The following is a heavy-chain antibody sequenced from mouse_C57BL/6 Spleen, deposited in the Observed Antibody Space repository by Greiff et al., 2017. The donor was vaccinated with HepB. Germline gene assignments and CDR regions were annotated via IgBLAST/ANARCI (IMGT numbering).Heavy chain of an antibody. CDR3: ARDAVRGAMDY. CDR2: SRNKANDYTT. J-gene: IGHJ4*01. CDR1: GFTFSDFY. Sequence: EVKLVDSGGGLVQSGRSLRLSCATSGFTFSDFYMEWVRQAPGKGLEWIAASRNKANDYTTEYSASVKGRFIVSRDTSQSILYLQMNALRAEDTAIYYCARDAVRGAMDYWGQGTSVTVSS. V-gene: IGHV7-1*01.